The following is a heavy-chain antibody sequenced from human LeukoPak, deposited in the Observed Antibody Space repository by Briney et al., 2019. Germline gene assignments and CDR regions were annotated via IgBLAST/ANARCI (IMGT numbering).Heavy chain of an antibody. V-gene: IGHV3-30*18. CDR2: IPYDGSNK. D-gene: IGHD2-15*01. Sequence: PGGSLRLSCAASGFTFSSYGMHWVRQAPGKGLEWMAVIPYDGSNKYYADSVKGRFTISRDNSKNTLYLQMNSLRAEDTAVYYCAKESAGYCSGGSCLGLDYWGQGTLVTVSS. CDR1: GFTFSSYG. CDR3: AKESAGYCSGGSCLGLDY. J-gene: IGHJ4*02.